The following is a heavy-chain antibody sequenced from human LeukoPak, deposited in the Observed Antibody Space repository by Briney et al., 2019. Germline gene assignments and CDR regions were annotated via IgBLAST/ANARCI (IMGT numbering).Heavy chain of an antibody. J-gene: IGHJ4*02. Sequence: GGSLRLSCASSRFTFADYGMHWVRQAPGKGLEWVSRISWNSANIAYADSVKGRFTISRDNARNSLYLQMNSLRAEDMALYYCTKGGCSSITCYTNCWGQGTLVTVSS. D-gene: IGHD2-2*02. CDR1: RFTFADYG. CDR3: TKGGCSSITCYTNC. CDR2: ISWNSANI. V-gene: IGHV3-9*03.